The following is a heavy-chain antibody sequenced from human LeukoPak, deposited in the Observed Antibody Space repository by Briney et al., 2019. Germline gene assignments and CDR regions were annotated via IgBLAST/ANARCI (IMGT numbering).Heavy chain of an antibody. CDR2: ISGGGVGT. CDR3: ARVNDDAFDI. Sequence: GGSLRLSCAASGLIFRSFGMNWVRQAPGRGLEWVSGISGGGVGTYYADSVKGRFTISRDNSKNTVYLQMNSLRAEDTAVYYCARVNDDAFDIWGQGTMVTVSS. V-gene: IGHV3-23*01. CDR1: GLIFRSFG. J-gene: IGHJ3*02.